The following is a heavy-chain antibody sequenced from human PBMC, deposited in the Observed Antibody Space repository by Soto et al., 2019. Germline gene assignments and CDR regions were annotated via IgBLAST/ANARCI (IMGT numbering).Heavy chain of an antibody. Sequence: QVQLVQSGAEVKKPGASVKVSCKASGYTFTGYYMHWVRQAPGQGLEWMGWINPNSGGTNYAQKFQGWVTMTRDTSISTAYMELSRLRSDATAVYYCARDIVRDTAMVSPGAFDIWGQGTMVTVSS. CDR3: ARDIVRDTAMVSPGAFDI. CDR2: INPNSGGT. D-gene: IGHD5-18*01. J-gene: IGHJ3*02. V-gene: IGHV1-2*04. CDR1: GYTFTGYY.